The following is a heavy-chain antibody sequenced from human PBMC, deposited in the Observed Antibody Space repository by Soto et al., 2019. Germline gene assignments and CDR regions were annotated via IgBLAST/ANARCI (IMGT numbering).Heavy chain of an antibody. Sequence: PSETLSLTCTVSGGSISSHYWSWIRQPPGKGLEWIGYIYYSGSTNYNPSLKSRVTISVDTSKNQFSLKLSSVTAADTAVYYCARRYGGNFDFWGQGTLVTGSS. CDR1: GGSISSHY. CDR2: IYYSGST. CDR3: ARRYGGNFDF. D-gene: IGHD1-26*01. V-gene: IGHV4-59*11. J-gene: IGHJ4*02.